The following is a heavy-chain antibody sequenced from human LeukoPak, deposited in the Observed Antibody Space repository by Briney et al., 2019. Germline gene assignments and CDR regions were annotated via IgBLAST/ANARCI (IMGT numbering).Heavy chain of an antibody. CDR2: IKQDGSEK. V-gene: IGHV3-7*01. CDR3: ASTSWELPDY. J-gene: IGHJ4*02. Sequence: PGGSLRLSCATSGFTCSRYWMTWVRQAPGKGLEWVANIKQDGSEKYYVDSVRGRFTISRDNAKNSLYLQMNSLRAEDTAVYYCASTSWELPDYWGQGTLVTVSS. D-gene: IGHD1-26*01. CDR1: GFTCSRYW.